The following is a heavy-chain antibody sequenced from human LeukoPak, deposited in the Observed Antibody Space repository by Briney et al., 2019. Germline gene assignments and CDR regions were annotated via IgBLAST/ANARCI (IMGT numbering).Heavy chain of an antibody. CDR1: GGSISSYY. CDR2: IYYSGST. Sequence: SETLSLTCTVSGGSISSYYWSWIRQPPGKGLEWIGYIYYSGSTNYNPSLKSRVTISVDTSKNQFSLKLSSVTAADTAVYYCARFDYDFWSGYRDVWGQGTTVTVSS. CDR3: ARFDYDFWSGYRDV. J-gene: IGHJ6*02. V-gene: IGHV4-59*08. D-gene: IGHD3-3*01.